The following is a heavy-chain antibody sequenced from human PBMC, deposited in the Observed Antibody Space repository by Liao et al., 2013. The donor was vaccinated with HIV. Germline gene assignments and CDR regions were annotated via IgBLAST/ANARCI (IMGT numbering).Heavy chain of an antibody. Sequence: QVQLQESGPGLVKPSETLSLTCSVSGGSISGYYWSWIRQPAGKGLEWIGRVYISGRTDYNPSLKSRVTMSVDTSKNQFSLKLTSVTAADTAMYHCAREGYDSSGYHYYFDFWGQGTLVTVSS. CDR3: AREGYDSSGYHYYFDF. CDR1: GGSISGYY. D-gene: IGHD3-22*01. V-gene: IGHV4-4*07. CDR2: VYISGRT. J-gene: IGHJ4*02.